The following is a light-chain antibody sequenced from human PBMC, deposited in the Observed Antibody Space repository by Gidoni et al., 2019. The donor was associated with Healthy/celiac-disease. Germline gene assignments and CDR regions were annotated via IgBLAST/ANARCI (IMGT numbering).Light chain of an antibody. CDR2: DAP. J-gene: IGKJ4*01. Sequence: EIVLTQSPATLSLSPGERAPLSSRASQSVSSYLAWYQQNPGQAPRLLIYDAPNRATSIPARFSGSGSGTDVTLIISSLEPEDYAVYYCQQRSNWPLLTFXGXTKVEIK. V-gene: IGKV3-11*01. CDR1: QSVSSY. CDR3: QQRSNWPLLT.